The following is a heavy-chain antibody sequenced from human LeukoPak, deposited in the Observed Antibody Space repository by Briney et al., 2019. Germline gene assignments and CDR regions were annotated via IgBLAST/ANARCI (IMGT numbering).Heavy chain of an antibody. CDR1: GGSISSYY. J-gene: IGHJ6*02. CDR2: IYYSGST. V-gene: IGHV4-59*08. D-gene: IGHD3-10*01. CDR3: ARLQLPRPYYCYYGMDV. Sequence: PSETLSLTCTVSGGSISSYYWSWIRQPPGKGLEWIGYIYYSGSTNYNPSLKSRVTISVDTSKNQFSLKLSSVTAADTAVYYCARLQLPRPYYCYYGMDVWGQGTTVTVSS.